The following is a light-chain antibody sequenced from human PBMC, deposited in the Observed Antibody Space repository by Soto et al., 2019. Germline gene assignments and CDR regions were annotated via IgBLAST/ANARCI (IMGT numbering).Light chain of an antibody. CDR3: QQYSDWQLT. J-gene: IGKJ4*01. V-gene: IGKV3-15*01. CDR1: QTLYNN. Sequence: EIVMTQSPATLSVSPGERATLSCRASQTLYNNLAWYQQKLGQAPRLLIYGASARATDIPARFSGSGSGTEFTLTISGLPSEDVAIYYCQQYSDWQLTFGGGTKVKIK. CDR2: GAS.